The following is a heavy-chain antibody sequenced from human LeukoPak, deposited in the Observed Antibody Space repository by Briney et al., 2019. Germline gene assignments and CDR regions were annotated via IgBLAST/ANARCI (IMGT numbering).Heavy chain of an antibody. D-gene: IGHD1-26*01. Sequence: KPSETLSLTCTVSAGSISSSGYSWRWIRQPPGKVLEWVATIYYSGSTYYNPSLKNRVTISVDTSKNQLSMKLSSLTAAATAVYYCARHEYSGSYYGLSWFDPWGQGTLVTVSS. V-gene: IGHV4-39*01. CDR1: AGSISSSGYS. J-gene: IGHJ5*02. CDR2: IYYSGST. CDR3: ARHEYSGSYYGLSWFDP.